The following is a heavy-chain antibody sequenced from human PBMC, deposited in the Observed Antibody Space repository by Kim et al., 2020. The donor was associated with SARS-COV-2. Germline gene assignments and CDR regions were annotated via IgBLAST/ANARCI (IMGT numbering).Heavy chain of an antibody. D-gene: IGHD6-13*01. Sequence: GGSLRLSCAASGFTFSSYEMNWVRQAPGKGLEWVSCISSSGSTIDYADSVKGRFTISRDNAKNSLYLQMNSLRAEDTAVYYCARESRVLIANSYYYYGMDLWGRG. CDR1: GFTFSSYE. V-gene: IGHV3-48*03. CDR2: ISSSGSTI. CDR3: ARESRVLIANSYYYYGMDL. J-gene: IGHJ6*02.